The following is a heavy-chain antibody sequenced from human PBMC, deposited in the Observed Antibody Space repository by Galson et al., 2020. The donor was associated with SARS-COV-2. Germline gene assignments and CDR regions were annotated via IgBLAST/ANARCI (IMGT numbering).Heavy chain of an antibody. Sequence: GESLKISCAASGFTFSSYSMNWVRQAPGKGLEWVSYISSSSTIYYADSVKGRFTISRDNAKNSLYLQMNSLRAEDTAVYYCAREGYYGSAEDAFDIWGQGTMVTVSS. CDR3: AREGYYGSAEDAFDI. V-gene: IGHV3-48*04. D-gene: IGHD3-10*01. CDR1: GFTFSSYS. J-gene: IGHJ3*02. CDR2: ISSSSTI.